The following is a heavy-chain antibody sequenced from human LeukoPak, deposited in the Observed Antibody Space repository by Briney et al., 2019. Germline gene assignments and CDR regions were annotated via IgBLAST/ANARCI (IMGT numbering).Heavy chain of an antibody. V-gene: IGHV1-8*01. CDR2: MNPNSGNT. CDR1: GYTFTSYD. D-gene: IGHD1-26*01. J-gene: IGHJ4*02. CDR3: ARVGGGYSGSYYFDY. Sequence: GASVKVSCKASGYTFTSYDINWVRQATGQGLEWMGWMNPNSGNTGYAQKFQGRVTMTRNTSISTAYMEPSSLGSEDAAVYYCARVGGGYSGSYYFDYWGQGTLVTVSS.